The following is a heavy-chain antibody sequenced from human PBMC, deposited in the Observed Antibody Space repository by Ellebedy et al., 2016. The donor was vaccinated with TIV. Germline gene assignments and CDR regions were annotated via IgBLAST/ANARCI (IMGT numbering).Heavy chain of an antibody. Sequence: GESLKISCGASGFTFTSYGMHWVRQAPGKGLEWVASISHDGMNKFYADSVKGRFTISRDNSKNTLYLQMNSLRPEDTAVYFCAVGYCGTDCYYVQEWGQGTLVTVSS. CDR3: AVGYCGTDCYYVQE. J-gene: IGHJ1*01. CDR2: ISHDGMNK. CDR1: GFTFTSYG. D-gene: IGHD2-21*02. V-gene: IGHV3-30*03.